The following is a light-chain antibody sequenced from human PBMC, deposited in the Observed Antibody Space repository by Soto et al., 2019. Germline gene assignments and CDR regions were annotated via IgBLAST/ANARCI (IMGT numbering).Light chain of an antibody. J-gene: IGKJ1*01. V-gene: IGKV1-5*03. CDR1: QTISSW. Sequence: DLQMTQSPSTLSGSVGARVTITCRASQTISSWLAWYQQKPGKAPKLLIYKASTLKSGVPSRFSGSGSGTEFTLTIGSLKPDDVATYDGQHYKSYSEAFGQGTKVEIK. CDR3: QHYKSYSEA. CDR2: KAS.